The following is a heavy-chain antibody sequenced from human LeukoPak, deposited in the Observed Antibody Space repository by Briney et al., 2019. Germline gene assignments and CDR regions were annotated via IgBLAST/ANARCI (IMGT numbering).Heavy chain of an antibody. J-gene: IGHJ3*02. CDR2: IGIAGDT. D-gene: IGHD6-13*01. V-gene: IGHV3-13*01. CDR3: ARWRAAADAFDI. Sequence: PGGSLRLSCAASGFTFSNYDMHWVRHATGKGLEWVTAIGIAGDTYYPGSVKGRFTISRENVKNSLYLQMNSLRAGDTAVYYCARWRAAADAFDIWGQGTMVTVS. CDR1: GFTFSNYD.